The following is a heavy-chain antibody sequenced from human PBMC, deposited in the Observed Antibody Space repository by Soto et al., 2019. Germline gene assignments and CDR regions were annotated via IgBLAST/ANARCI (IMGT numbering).Heavy chain of an antibody. CDR3: ARQQLWLYEFDY. CDR1: GGSISSYY. CDR2: IYYSGST. V-gene: IGHV4-59*01. J-gene: IGHJ4*02. Sequence: NLSLTFTVSGGSISSYYWRWIRQPPWKGLEWIGYIYYSGSTNYNPSLKSRVTISVDTSKNQFSLKLSSVTAADTAVYYCARQQLWLYEFDYWGQGTMVPVSS. D-gene: IGHD5-18*01.